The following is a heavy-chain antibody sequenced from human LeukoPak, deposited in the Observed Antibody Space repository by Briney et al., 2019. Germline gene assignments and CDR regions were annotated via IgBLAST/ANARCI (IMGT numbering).Heavy chain of an antibody. CDR2: ISTGSTYT. Sequence: GGSLRLSCAASGFTFSDYYMTWIRQAPGKGLEWLSYISTGSTYTNYANSVKGRFTISRDNAKNSLYLQLNSLRAEDTAVYYCTREDNWYFDLWGRGTLVTVAS. CDR1: GFTFSDYY. V-gene: IGHV3-11*05. J-gene: IGHJ2*01. CDR3: TREDNWYFDL.